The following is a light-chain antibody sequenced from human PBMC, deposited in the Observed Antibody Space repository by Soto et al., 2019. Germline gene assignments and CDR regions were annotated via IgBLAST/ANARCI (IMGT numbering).Light chain of an antibody. J-gene: IGKJ1*01. CDR1: QSISNS. V-gene: IGKV1-39*01. Sequence: DIQLTQSPSSLSASVGDRVTITCRASQSISNSLNWYQQKPGKAPNLLIYGTSDLQSGVPSRFSGSGSGTEFTLTISSLRRDDFATYYCQQSHSSSWTFGQGTKVEIK. CDR2: GTS. CDR3: QQSHSSSWT.